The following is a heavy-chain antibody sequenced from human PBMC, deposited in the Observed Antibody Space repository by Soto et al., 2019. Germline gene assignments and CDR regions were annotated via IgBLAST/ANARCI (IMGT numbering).Heavy chain of an antibody. J-gene: IGHJ4*02. V-gene: IGHV4-4*07. CDR3: ARQTPTYAY. CDR1: GGSISSYY. D-gene: IGHD2-8*01. CDR2: IYTSGST. Sequence: SGTLSLTCTVSGGSISSYYWSWIRQPAGKGLEWIAPIYTSGSTNYNPSLKSRVTISVDTSKNQFSLKVSSVTAADTAVYYCARQTPTYAYWGQGTLVTVSS.